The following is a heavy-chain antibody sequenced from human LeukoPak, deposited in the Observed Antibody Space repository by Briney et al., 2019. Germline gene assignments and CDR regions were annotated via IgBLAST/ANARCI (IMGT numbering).Heavy chain of an antibody. J-gene: IGHJ2*01. CDR1: EFNVSSNY. V-gene: IGHV3-66*01. CDR2: IYSGGIT. CDR3: ARDGEAAGIWYFDL. D-gene: IGHD3-10*01. Sequence: GGSLRLSCAASEFNVSSNYMNWVRQAPGKGLEWVSVIYSGGITNYADSVKGRFTISRDNSKNTLYLQMNSLRAEDTAVYYCARDGEAAGIWYFDLWGRGTLVTVSS.